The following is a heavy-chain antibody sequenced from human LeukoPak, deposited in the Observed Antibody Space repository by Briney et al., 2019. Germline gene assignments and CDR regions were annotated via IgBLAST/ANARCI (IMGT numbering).Heavy chain of an antibody. J-gene: IGHJ4*02. CDR2: IQYDGSNE. CDR1: GFTFSSYG. D-gene: IGHD2-8*02. V-gene: IGHV3-30*02. CDR3: ATYRQVLLPFES. Sequence: GGSLRLSCAASGFTFSSYGMHWVRQAPGKGLEWVAYIQYDGSNEQYADSVRGRFTISRDNSKSTLPLQMNSLRAEDTAIYYCATYRQVLLPFESWGQGTLVTVSS.